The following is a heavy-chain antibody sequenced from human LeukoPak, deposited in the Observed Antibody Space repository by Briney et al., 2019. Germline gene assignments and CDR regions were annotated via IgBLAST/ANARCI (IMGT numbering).Heavy chain of an antibody. CDR2: IYYSGST. CDR1: GGSISSSNYY. Sequence: SETLSLTCTVSGGSISSSNYYWGWIRQPPGKGLEWIGSIYYSGSTYYNPSLKGRVTISVDTSKNQFALKLSSVTAADTAVYYCAAGNRDFWSGWESRWFDPWGQGTLVTVSS. V-gene: IGHV4-39*01. D-gene: IGHD3-3*01. CDR3: AAGNRDFWSGWESRWFDP. J-gene: IGHJ5*02.